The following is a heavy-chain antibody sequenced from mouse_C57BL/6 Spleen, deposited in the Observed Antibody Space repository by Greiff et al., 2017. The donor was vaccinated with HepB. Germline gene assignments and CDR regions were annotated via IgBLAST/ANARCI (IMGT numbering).Heavy chain of an antibody. CDR3: ARGDGDDFAY. J-gene: IGHJ3*01. CDR2: IYPGSGTT. Sequence: QVQLQQSGPELVKPGASVKISCKASGYSFTSYYIHWVKQRPGQGLEWIGWIYPGSGTTKYNEKFKGKATLTADTASSTAYLQLSGLTSEDSAVYYCARGDGDDFAYWGQGTLVTVSA. V-gene: IGHV1-66*01. CDR1: GYSFTSYY. D-gene: IGHD2-2*01.